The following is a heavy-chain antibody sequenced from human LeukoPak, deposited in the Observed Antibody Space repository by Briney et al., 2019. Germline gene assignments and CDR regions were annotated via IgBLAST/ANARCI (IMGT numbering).Heavy chain of an antibody. Sequence: SVKVSCKASRGTFSSYAISWVRQAPGQGLEWMGRIIPILGIANYAQKFQGRVTITADKSTSTAYMELSSLRSEDTAVYYCARAPQYSSGWVYWGQGTLVTVSS. D-gene: IGHD6-19*01. J-gene: IGHJ4*02. CDR1: RGTFSSYA. CDR2: IIPILGIA. CDR3: ARAPQYSSGWVY. V-gene: IGHV1-69*04.